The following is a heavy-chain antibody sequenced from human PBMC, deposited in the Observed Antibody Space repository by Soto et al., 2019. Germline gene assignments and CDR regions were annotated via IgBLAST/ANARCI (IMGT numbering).Heavy chain of an antibody. D-gene: IGHD6-13*01. CDR3: ARDPAVGGGAAAGNFDY. J-gene: IGHJ4*02. Sequence: SETLSLTCTVSGGSISSGGYYWSWIRQHPGKGLEWIGYIYYSGSTYYNPSLKSRVTISVDTSKNQFSLKLSSVTAADTAVYYCARDPAVGGGAAAGNFDYWGQGTLVTVSS. CDR1: GGSISSGGYY. V-gene: IGHV4-31*03. CDR2: IYYSGST.